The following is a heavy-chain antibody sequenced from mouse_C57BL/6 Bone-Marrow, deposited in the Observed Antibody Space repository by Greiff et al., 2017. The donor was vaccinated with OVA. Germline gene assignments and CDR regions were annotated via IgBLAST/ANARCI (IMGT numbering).Heavy chain of an antibody. CDR3: ARFSYQVWFAY. Sequence: EVHLVESGPELVKPGASVKISCKASGYSFTGYYMHWVKQSNGNILDWIGYIYPYNGVSSYNQKFKGKATLTVDKSSSTAYMELRSLTSADSAVYYCARFSYQVWFAYWGQGTLVTVSA. J-gene: IGHJ3*01. CDR1: GYSFTGYY. CDR2: IYPYNGVS. V-gene: IGHV1-31*01. D-gene: IGHD2-10*01.